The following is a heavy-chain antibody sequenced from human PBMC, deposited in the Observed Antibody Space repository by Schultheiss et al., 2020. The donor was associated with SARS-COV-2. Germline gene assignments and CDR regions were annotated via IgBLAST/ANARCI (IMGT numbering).Heavy chain of an antibody. CDR3: ARDLKSGIAAAGTDDY. J-gene: IGHJ4*02. D-gene: IGHD6-13*01. Sequence: GGSLRLSCAASGFTFSSYGMYWVRQGPGKGLEWVAVIWYDGSNKYYADSVKGRFTISRDNSKNTLYLQMNSLRVEDTAIYYCARDLKSGIAAAGTDDYWGQGTLVTVSS. CDR2: IWYDGSNK. CDR1: GFTFSSYG. V-gene: IGHV3-33*08.